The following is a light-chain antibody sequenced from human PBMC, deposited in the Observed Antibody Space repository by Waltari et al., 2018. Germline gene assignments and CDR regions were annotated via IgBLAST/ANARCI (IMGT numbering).Light chain of an antibody. CDR1: QSISSS. Sequence: EIVLTQSPATLSLSPGERATLSCRASQSISSSLAWYQQKAGQSPRLLIYDASNRATDIPGRFSGSGSGTDFTLTISSLEPEDFAVYYCQQCSSWPLTFGGGTKVEIK. CDR3: QQCSSWPLT. CDR2: DAS. V-gene: IGKV3-11*01. J-gene: IGKJ4*01.